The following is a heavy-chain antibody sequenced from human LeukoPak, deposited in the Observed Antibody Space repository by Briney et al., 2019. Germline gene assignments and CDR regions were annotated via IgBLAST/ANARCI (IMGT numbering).Heavy chain of an antibody. J-gene: IGHJ3*01. CDR3: ARDAVGARAFDV. V-gene: IGHV1-18*01. D-gene: IGHD1-26*01. CDR2: GSTFNGHR. Sequence: GASVKVSCKASGYTFTDYVIHWVRQAPGQGLEWMSWGSTFNGHRLYGQRFQGRVTMTTDPSTTTVYMELTSLTSDDTALYYCARDAVGARAFDVWGQGTMVTVSS. CDR1: GYTFTDYV.